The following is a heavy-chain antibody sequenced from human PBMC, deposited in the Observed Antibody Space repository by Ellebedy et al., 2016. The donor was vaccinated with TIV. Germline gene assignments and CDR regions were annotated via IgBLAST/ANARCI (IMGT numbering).Heavy chain of an antibody. Sequence: ASVKVSXXASGYTFTGYHMHWVRQAPGQGLEWMGWINPNSGGTNYAQKFQGRVTMTRDTSISTAYMELSRLRSDDTAVYYCARSSSWGGYFDYWGQGTLVTVSS. CDR1: GYTFTGYH. D-gene: IGHD6-6*01. CDR2: INPNSGGT. V-gene: IGHV1-2*02. CDR3: ARSSSWGGYFDY. J-gene: IGHJ4*02.